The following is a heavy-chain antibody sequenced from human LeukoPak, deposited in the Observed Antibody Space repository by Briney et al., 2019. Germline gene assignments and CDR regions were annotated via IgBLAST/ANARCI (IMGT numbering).Heavy chain of an antibody. Sequence: GGSLRLSCAASGFTFSSYGMHWVRQAPGKGLGCVSFIRNDGSNKYYADSVKGRFTISRDNSKNTLYLQMNSLRAEDTAGYYFAEDHIPVDPRGGEFDYWGQGTLVTVSS. CDR3: AEDHIPVDPRGGEFDY. CDR1: GFTFSSYG. V-gene: IGHV3-30*02. CDR2: IRNDGSNK. D-gene: IGHD6-19*01. J-gene: IGHJ4*02.